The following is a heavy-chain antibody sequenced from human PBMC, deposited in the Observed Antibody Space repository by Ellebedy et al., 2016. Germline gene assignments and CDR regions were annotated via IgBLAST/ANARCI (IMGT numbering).Heavy chain of an antibody. CDR3: ARGPLPYTTRNNWFDP. D-gene: IGHD1-1*01. CDR2: INHSGST. J-gene: IGHJ5*02. CDR1: GGSFSGYY. Sequence: SETLSLXCAVYGGSFSGYYWSWIRQPPGKGLEWIGEINHSGSTNYNPSLKSRVTISVDTSKNQFSLKLSSVTAADTAVYYCARGPLPYTTRNNWFDPWGQGTLVTVSS. V-gene: IGHV4-34*01.